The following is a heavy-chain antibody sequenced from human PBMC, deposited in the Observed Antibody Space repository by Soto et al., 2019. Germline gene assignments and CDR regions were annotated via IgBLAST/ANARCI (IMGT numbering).Heavy chain of an antibody. D-gene: IGHD2-2*01. J-gene: IGHJ6*02. V-gene: IGHV3-30*18. CDR2: ISYDGSNK. CDR1: GFTFSSYG. CDR3: AKDQGRQYQHTQRIYYGMDV. Sequence: GGSLRLSCAASGFTFSSYGMHWVRQAPGKGLEWVAVISYDGSNKYYADSVKGRFTISRDNSKNTLYLQMNSLRAEDTAVYYCAKDQGRQYQHTQRIYYGMDVWGQGTTVTVSS.